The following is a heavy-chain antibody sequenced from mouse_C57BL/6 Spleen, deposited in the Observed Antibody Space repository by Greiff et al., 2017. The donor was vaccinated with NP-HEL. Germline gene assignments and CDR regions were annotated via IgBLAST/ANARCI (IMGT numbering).Heavy chain of an antibody. J-gene: IGHJ4*01. D-gene: IGHD2-1*01. V-gene: IGHV1-55*01. CDR2: IYPGSGST. Sequence: VQLQQPGAELVKPGASVKMSCKASGYTFTSYWITWVKQRPGQGLEWIGDIYPGSGSTNYNEKFKSKATLTVDTSSSTAYMQLSSLTSEDSAVYYCARRDGNYARYAMDYWGQGTSVTVSS. CDR1: GYTFTSYW. CDR3: ARRDGNYARYAMDY.